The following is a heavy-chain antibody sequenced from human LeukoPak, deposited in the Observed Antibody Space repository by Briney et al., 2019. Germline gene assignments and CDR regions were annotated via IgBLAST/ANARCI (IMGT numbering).Heavy chain of an antibody. V-gene: IGHV4-34*01. D-gene: IGHD3-22*01. Sequence: SETLSLTCAVYGGSFSGYYWSWIRQPPGKGLEWIGEINHSGSTNYNPSLKSRVTISVDTSKNQFSLKLSSVTAADTAVYYCAVDDSSGYFDYWGQGTLVTVSS. CDR1: GGSFSGYY. CDR3: AVDDSSGYFDY. J-gene: IGHJ4*02. CDR2: INHSGST.